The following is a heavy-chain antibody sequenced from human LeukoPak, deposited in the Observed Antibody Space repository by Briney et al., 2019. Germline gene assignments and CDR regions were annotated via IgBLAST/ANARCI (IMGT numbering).Heavy chain of an antibody. CDR3: AKDFANYYDSSGYSRVLINYYYYGMDV. Sequence: TGGSLRLSCAASGLTFSSYAMSWVRQAPGKGLEWVSAISGSGGSTYYADSVKGRFTISRDNSKNTLYLQMNSLRAEDTAVYYCAKDFANYYDSSGYSRVLINYYYYGMDVWGQGTTVTVSS. D-gene: IGHD3-22*01. CDR2: ISGSGGST. CDR1: GLTFSSYA. V-gene: IGHV3-23*01. J-gene: IGHJ6*02.